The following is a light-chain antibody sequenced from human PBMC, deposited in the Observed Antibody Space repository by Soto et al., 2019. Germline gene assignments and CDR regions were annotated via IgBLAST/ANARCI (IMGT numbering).Light chain of an antibody. CDR1: SANIGSNT. CDR3: AAWDDSLNGVV. CDR2: NNN. J-gene: IGLJ3*02. V-gene: IGLV1-44*01. Sequence: QSVLTQPPSASGTPGQRVTISCSGSSANIGSNTVNWYQQLPGTAPRLLTYNNNLRPSGVPDRFSGFKSGTSASLAISGLQSEDEADYYCAAWDDSLNGVVFGGGTKLTVL.